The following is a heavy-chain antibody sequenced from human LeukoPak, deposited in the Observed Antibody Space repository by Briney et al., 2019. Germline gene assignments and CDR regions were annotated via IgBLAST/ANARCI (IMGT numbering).Heavy chain of an antibody. J-gene: IGHJ5*02. CDR1: GGSISSSSYY. Sequence: SETLSLTCTVSGGSISSSSYYWGWIRQPPGKGLEWIGSIYYSGSTYYNPSLKSRVTISVDTSKNQFSLKLSSVPAADTAVYYCARDRGIAALLKVWFDPWGQGTLVTVSS. V-gene: IGHV4-39*07. CDR3: ARDRGIAALLKVWFDP. D-gene: IGHD6-6*01. CDR2: IYYSGST.